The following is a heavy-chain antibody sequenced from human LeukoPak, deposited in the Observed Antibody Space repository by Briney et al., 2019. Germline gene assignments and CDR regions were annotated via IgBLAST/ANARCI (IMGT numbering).Heavy chain of an antibody. D-gene: IGHD3-22*01. J-gene: IGHJ4*02. Sequence: GGSLRLSCAASGFTFSSYTMNWVRQAPGKGLEWVSSISSSSSYIYYADSVKGRFTISRDNAKNSLSLQINSLRAEDTALYYCAKAMETYYYDTSGYYFDYWGQGTLVTVSP. V-gene: IGHV3-21*04. CDR2: ISSSSSYI. CDR3: AKAMETYYYDTSGYYFDY. CDR1: GFTFSSYT.